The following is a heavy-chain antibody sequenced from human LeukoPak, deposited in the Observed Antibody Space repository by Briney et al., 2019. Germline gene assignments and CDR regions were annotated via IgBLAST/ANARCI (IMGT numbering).Heavy chain of an antibody. CDR2: IYYSGST. V-gene: IGHV4-59*01. Sequence: SETLSLTCTVSGGSISSYYWSWIRQPPGKGLEWIGYIYYSGSTNYNPSLKSRVTISVDTSKNQFSLKLSSVTAADTAVYYCARARYYYDSSGYYPMATYYFDYWGQGTLVTVSS. CDR3: ARARYYYDSSGYYPMATYYFDY. J-gene: IGHJ4*02. D-gene: IGHD3-22*01. CDR1: GGSISSYY.